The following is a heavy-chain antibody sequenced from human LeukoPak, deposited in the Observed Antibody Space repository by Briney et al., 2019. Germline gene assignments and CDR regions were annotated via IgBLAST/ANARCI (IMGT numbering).Heavy chain of an antibody. J-gene: IGHJ5*02. Sequence: SETLSLTCTVSGGSINSSSYYWGWIRQPPGKGLEWIGTIYYIGGTYYSPSLKSRVTISVDTSKNQFSLKLSSVTAADTAVYYCARETRVYSISWYNWFDPWGQGTLVTVSS. CDR3: ARETRVYSISWYNWFDP. CDR2: IYYIGGT. CDR1: GGSINSSSYY. D-gene: IGHD6-13*01. V-gene: IGHV4-39*07.